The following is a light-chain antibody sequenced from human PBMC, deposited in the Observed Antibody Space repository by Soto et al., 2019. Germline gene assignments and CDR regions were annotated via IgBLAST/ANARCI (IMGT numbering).Light chain of an antibody. V-gene: IGLV2-14*03. CDR2: EVN. J-gene: IGLJ1*01. CDR1: SSDVGGSDH. CDR3: SSYSTTNTLV. Sequence: QSVLTQPASVSWSPGQSVTISCTGASSDVGGSDHVSWYQQHPGKAPKLILYEVNNRPSGVSNRFSGSKSGNTASLIISGIQADDEAEYFCSSYSTTNTLVFGSGTKVTVL.